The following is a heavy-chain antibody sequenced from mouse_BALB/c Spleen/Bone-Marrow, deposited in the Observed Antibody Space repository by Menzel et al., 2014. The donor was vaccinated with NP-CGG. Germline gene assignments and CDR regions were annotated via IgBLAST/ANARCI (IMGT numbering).Heavy chain of an antibody. CDR1: GYTFTSYW. J-gene: IGHJ4*01. D-gene: IGHD2-4*01. V-gene: IGHV1-7*01. CDR3: ARNYDYDGGYCAMDY. CDR2: TNPTTGYT. Sequence: VQLQQSGAQVAKPGASVKMSCKASGYTFTSYWMHWVKQRPGQGLEWIGYTNPTTGYTEYNQKFKDKATLTADKSSSTAYMQLSSLTSEDSAVYYCARNYDYDGGYCAMDYWGQGTSVTVSS.